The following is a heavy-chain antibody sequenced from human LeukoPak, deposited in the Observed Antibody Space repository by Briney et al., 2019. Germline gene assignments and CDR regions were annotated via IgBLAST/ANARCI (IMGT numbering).Heavy chain of an antibody. J-gene: IGHJ4*02. CDR2: IESKTDGGTT. CDR1: GFTFSNAW. D-gene: IGHD3-3*02. Sequence: PGGSLRLSCAASGFTFSNAWMSWVRQAPGKGLEWIGRIESKTDGGTTDYAAPLKGRFTISRDESENTLYLQINGLQTDDTAVYYCATDPERWQPVLGYWGQGTLVTVSS. V-gene: IGHV3-15*04. CDR3: ATDPERWQPVLGY.